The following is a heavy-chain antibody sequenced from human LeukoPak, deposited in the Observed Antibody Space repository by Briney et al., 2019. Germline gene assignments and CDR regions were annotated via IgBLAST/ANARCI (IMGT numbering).Heavy chain of an antibody. D-gene: IGHD3-22*01. CDR1: GYTFTTYG. Sequence: VASVKVSCKASGYTFTTYGISWVRQAPGQGLEWLGWISAHNGNTKYAQKVQGRVTMTTDTSTNTAHVELRSLRSDDTAVYYCARDYDSTGYFVYWGQGTLVTVSS. CDR2: ISAHNGNT. V-gene: IGHV1-18*01. CDR3: ARDYDSTGYFVY. J-gene: IGHJ4*02.